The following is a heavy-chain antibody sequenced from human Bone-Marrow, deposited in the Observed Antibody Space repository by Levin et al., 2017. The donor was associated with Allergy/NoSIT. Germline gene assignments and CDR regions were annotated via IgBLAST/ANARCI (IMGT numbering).Heavy chain of an antibody. J-gene: IGHJ4*02. CDR3: ARDPGIGAAKGEH. CDR2: INAGNGNT. D-gene: IGHD6-13*01. CDR1: GYTFSRYA. Sequence: ASVKVSCKASGYTFSRYAIHWVRQAPGQMLEWVGWINAGNGNTKYSQKFQDRVTITRDASASTAYLELNSLRSEDTAVYYCARDPGIGAAKGEHWGQGGLVTVSS. V-gene: IGHV1-3*01.